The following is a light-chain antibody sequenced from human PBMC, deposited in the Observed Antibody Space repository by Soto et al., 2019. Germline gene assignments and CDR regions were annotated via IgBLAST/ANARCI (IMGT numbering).Light chain of an antibody. CDR2: GNS. J-gene: IGLJ1*01. CDR3: QSYDSSLSTYV. V-gene: IGLV1-40*01. Sequence: QSVLTQPPSVSGAPGQRVTISCTGSSSNIGAGYDVHWYQQLPATAPKLLIYGNSNRPSGVPDRFSGSKSGTSASLAITGLQAEGEAEYYCQSYDSSLSTYVFGTGTKLTVL. CDR1: SSNIGAGYD.